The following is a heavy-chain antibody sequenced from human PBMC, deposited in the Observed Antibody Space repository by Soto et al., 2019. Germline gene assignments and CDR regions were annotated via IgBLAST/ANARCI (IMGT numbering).Heavy chain of an antibody. CDR2: IYYSGST. D-gene: IGHD2-2*01. CDR3: AKGGTSWSHFDY. CDR1: GDSISRYY. V-gene: IGHV4-59*08. J-gene: IGHJ4*02. Sequence: SETLSLTCTVSGDSISRYYCSWIRQPPGKGLEWIGYIYYSGSTNYNPSLKSRVTISVDTSKNQFSLNLSSVTAADTAVYYCAKGGTSWSHFDYWGQGALVTVSS.